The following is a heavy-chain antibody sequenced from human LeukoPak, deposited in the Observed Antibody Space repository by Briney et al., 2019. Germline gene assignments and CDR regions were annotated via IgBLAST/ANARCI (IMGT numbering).Heavy chain of an antibody. CDR3: ARDVSGVASSGWYRDFDY. Sequence: PSETLSLTCTVSGGSISSYYWSWIRQPAGKGLEWIGRIYTSESTNYNPSLKSRVTMSVDTSKNQFSLKLSSVTAADTAVYYCARDVSGVASSGWYRDFDYWGQGTLVTVSS. V-gene: IGHV4-4*07. CDR2: IYTSEST. J-gene: IGHJ4*02. D-gene: IGHD6-19*01. CDR1: GGSISSYY.